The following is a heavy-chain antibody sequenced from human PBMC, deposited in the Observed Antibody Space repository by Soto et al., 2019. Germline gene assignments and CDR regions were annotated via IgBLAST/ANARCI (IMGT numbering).Heavy chain of an antibody. CDR2: IIPIFGTA. V-gene: IGHV1-69*06. D-gene: IGHD5-12*01. Sequence: QVQLVQSGAEVKKPGSSVKVSCKASGGTFSSYAISWVRQAPGQGLEWMGGIIPIFGTANYAQKFQGRVTITADKSTSTGYMELSSLRSEDTAVYYCAREDVIVATGRDAFDIWGQGTMVTVSS. J-gene: IGHJ3*02. CDR3: AREDVIVATGRDAFDI. CDR1: GGTFSSYA.